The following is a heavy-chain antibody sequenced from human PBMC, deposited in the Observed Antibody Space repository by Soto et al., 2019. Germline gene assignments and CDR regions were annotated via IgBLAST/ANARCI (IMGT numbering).Heavy chain of an antibody. Sequence: DVQLVQSGAEVKKPGESLKISCKGSGYTFTNNWIAWVRQMPGKGLEWMGIVDPPDSQSRYSPSFQGQVTISVDKSINTAYLQWSSLKASDTAMYYCARLYSGSWGEKLDYWGQGSLVTVSS. CDR3: ARLYSGSWGEKLDY. J-gene: IGHJ4*02. V-gene: IGHV5-51*01. CDR1: GYTFTNNW. D-gene: IGHD1-26*01. CDR2: VDPPDSQS.